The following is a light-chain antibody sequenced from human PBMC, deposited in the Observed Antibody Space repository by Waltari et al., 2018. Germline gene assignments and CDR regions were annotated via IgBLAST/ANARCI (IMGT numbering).Light chain of an antibody. J-gene: IGLJ1*01. CDR3: SSYTSSSTYV. V-gene: IGLV2-18*02. CDR1: NSDVGTYNR. CDR2: EVI. Sequence: QSALTQPPSVSGSPGQSVTISCTGTNSDVGTYNRVSWYQQPPGTAPQLIIYEVISRPSGVPDRFSGSKSGTTASRTISGLQADDAADYYCSSYTSSSTYVFGTGTKVTVL.